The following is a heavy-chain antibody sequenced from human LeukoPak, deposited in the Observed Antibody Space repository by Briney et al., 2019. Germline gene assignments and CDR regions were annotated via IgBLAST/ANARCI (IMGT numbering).Heavy chain of an antibody. CDR3: GRGGGWEMDY. CDR2: IKTDGRQI. D-gene: IGHD1-26*01. Sequence: GGSLKLSCAASGIIFSDHWMTWVRQAPGKGLEWVATIKTDGRQIYYVDSVKGRFTISRDNAKNSLFLQMNSLRAEDTAIYFCGRGGGWEMDYWGQGTLATVSS. CDR1: GIIFSDHW. V-gene: IGHV3-7*04. J-gene: IGHJ4*02.